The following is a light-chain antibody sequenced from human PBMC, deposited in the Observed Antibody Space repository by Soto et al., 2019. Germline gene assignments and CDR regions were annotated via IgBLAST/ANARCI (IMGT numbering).Light chain of an antibody. Sequence: DIQLTQSTSSLSASVGDRVTITCRASQTISSALNWYQQKPGKAPKLLIYAASYLQGGVPSRFSGSESGTDCILTITSLQPEDFATYYCQQSYSAPTFGGGTKVELK. CDR1: QTISSA. V-gene: IGKV1-39*01. CDR3: QQSYSAPT. CDR2: AAS. J-gene: IGKJ4*01.